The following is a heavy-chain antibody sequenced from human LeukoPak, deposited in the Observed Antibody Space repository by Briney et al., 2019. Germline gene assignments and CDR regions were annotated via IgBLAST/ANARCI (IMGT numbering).Heavy chain of an antibody. V-gene: IGHV3-21*01. CDR3: ARAERIWGYYYYYMDV. D-gene: IGHD3-16*01. J-gene: IGHJ6*03. CDR1: GFTFSSYS. Sequence: GGSLRLSCAASGFTFSSYSMNWVRQAPGRGLEWVSSISSSSSYIYYADSVKGRFTISRDNAKNSLYLQMNSLRAEDTAVYYCARAERIWGYYYYYMDVWGKGTTVTVSS. CDR2: ISSSSSYI.